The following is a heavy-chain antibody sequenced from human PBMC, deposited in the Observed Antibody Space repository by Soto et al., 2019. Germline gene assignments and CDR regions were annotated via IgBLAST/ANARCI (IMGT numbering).Heavy chain of an antibody. J-gene: IGHJ4*02. Sequence: PSETLALTCAVYGGSISSGGYSWSWIRQPPGKGLEWIGYIYHSGSTYYNPSLKSRVTISVDRSKNQFSLKLSSVTAADTAVYYCATLAGYNHKTFDYWGQGTLVTVS. CDR1: GGSISSGGYS. CDR2: IYHSGST. CDR3: ATLAGYNHKTFDY. D-gene: IGHD5-12*01. V-gene: IGHV4-30-2*01.